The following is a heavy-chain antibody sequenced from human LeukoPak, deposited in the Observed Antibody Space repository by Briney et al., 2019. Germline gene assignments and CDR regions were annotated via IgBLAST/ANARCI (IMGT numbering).Heavy chain of an antibody. J-gene: IGHJ4*02. CDR2: INHSGST. D-gene: IGHD2-21*02. Sequence: SETLSLTCAVYGGSFSGYYWSWIRQPPGKGLEWIGEINHSGSTNYNPSLKSRVTISVDTSKNQFSLRLSSVTAADTAVYYCARGDYYFDLWGQGTLVTVSS. CDR1: GGSFSGYY. CDR3: ARGDYYFDL. V-gene: IGHV4-34*01.